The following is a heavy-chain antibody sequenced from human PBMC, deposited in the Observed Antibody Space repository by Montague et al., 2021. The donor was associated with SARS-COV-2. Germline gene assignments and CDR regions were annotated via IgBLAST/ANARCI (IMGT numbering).Heavy chain of an antibody. CDR1: GGSMSDHY. Sequence: SETLSLTCTVSGGSMSDHYWAWIRQPPGKGLEWLAYIYYSGGINSNASLKSRVSMSVDTSKNQFSLKLTSVTAADTAVYYCARAVSVRRAGNWFDPWGQGTLATVSS. J-gene: IGHJ5*02. V-gene: IGHV4-59*11. D-gene: IGHD3-10*01. CDR2: IYYSGGI. CDR3: ARAVSVRRAGNWFDP.